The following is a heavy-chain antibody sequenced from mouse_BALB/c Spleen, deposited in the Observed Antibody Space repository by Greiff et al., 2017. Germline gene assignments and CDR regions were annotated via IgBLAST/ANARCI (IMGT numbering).Heavy chain of an antibody. J-gene: IGHJ3*01. V-gene: IGHV2-6-7*01. CDR3: ARDGGSSLAWFAY. CDR1: GFSLTGYG. D-gene: IGHD1-1*01. CDR2: IWGDGST. Sequence: VMLVESGPGLVAPSQSLSITCTVSGFSLTGYGVNWVRQPPGKGLEWLGMIWGDGSTDYNSALKSRLSISKDNSKSQVFLKMNSLQTDDTARYYCARDGGSSLAWFAYWGQGTLVTVSA.